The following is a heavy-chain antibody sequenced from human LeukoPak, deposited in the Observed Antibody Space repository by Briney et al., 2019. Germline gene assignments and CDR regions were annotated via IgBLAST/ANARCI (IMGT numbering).Heavy chain of an antibody. V-gene: IGHV3-66*02. CDR3: ARCYDSRGRTQGAFDI. CDR2: FYRGIST. Sequence: SGGSLRLSCAASGFTVSSNYMSWVRQAPGKGLEWVSSFYRGISTYYADSVKGRFTTSRDHSKNTVYLQLDSLRPEDTAVYYCARCYDSRGRTQGAFDIWGQGTMVTVS. D-gene: IGHD3-22*01. CDR1: GFTVSSNY. J-gene: IGHJ3*02.